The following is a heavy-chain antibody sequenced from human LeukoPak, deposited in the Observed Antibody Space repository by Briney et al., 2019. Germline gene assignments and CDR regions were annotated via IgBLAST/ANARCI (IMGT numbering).Heavy chain of an antibody. CDR2: IYFSGST. Sequence: PSETLSLTCTVSGGSISSSRHYWGWIRQPPGKGLEWIGSIYFSGSTYYNPSLKSRVTISVDTSRNQFSLKLSSVTAADTAVYYCARRAITAAGNPLYGMDVWGQGTTVTVSS. CDR1: GGSISSSRHY. J-gene: IGHJ6*02. CDR3: ARRAITAAGNPLYGMDV. D-gene: IGHD6-13*01. V-gene: IGHV4-39*01.